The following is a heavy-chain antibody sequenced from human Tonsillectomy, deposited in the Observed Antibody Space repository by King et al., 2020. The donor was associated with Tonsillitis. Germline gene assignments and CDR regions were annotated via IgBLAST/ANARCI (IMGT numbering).Heavy chain of an antibody. CDR2: ISSSGRYI. CDR1: GFSFSSYD. D-gene: IGHD3-22*01. Sequence: VQLVESGGGLVKPGGSLRLSCATSGFSFSSYDINWVRQAPGKGLEWVSSISSSGRYIYYADSLKGRFIISRDNAKNSLYLQMNSLRVEDTAVYYCAKDKGAGHYDTSRGAFDIWGQGTMVTVSS. CDR3: AKDKGAGHYDTSRGAFDI. V-gene: IGHV3-21*01. J-gene: IGHJ3*02.